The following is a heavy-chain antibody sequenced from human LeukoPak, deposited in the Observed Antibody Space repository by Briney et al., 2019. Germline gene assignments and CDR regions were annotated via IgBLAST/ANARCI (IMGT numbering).Heavy chain of an antibody. Sequence: PSETLSLTCAVYGGSFSGYYWSWIRQPPGKGLEWIGEFNHSGSTNYNPSLKSRVTISVDTSKNQFSLKLSSVTAADTAVYYCARGARRSYSSSYNFDYWGQGTLVTVSS. J-gene: IGHJ4*02. CDR3: ARGARRSYSSSYNFDY. D-gene: IGHD6-6*01. V-gene: IGHV4-34*01. CDR2: FNHSGST. CDR1: GGSFSGYY.